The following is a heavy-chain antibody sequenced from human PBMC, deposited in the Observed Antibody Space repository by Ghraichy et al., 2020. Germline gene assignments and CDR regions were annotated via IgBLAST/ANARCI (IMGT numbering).Heavy chain of an antibody. V-gene: IGHV4-59*01. Sequence: SETLSLTCTVSGGSISSYYWSWIRQPPGKGLEWIGYIYYSGSTNYNTSLKSRVTISVDTSKNQFFLKLSSVTAADTAVYYCARSSGRYEGTFGYWGQGTLVTVSS. CDR1: GGSISSYY. D-gene: IGHD1-26*01. CDR2: IYYSGST. CDR3: ARSSGRYEGTFGY. J-gene: IGHJ4*02.